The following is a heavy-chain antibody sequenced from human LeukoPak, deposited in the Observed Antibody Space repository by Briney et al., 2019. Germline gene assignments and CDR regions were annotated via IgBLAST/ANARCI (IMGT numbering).Heavy chain of an antibody. V-gene: IGHV1-69*06. CDR1: GGTFSSYA. D-gene: IGHD3-22*01. CDR2: IIPIFGTA. CDR3: ARGWDYDSGGRPTAYVY. Sequence: SVKVSCKASGGTFSSYAISWVRQAPGQGLEWMGGIIPIFGTANYAQKFQGKVTITADKSTSTAYMELSSLRSEDTAVYYCARGWDYDSGGRPTAYVYWGQGTLVSVSS. J-gene: IGHJ4*02.